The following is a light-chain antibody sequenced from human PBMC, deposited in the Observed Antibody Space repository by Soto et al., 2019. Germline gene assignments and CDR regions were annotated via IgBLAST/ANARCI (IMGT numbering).Light chain of an antibody. CDR3: QTWGTGTRGV. Sequence: QPVLTQSPSASASLGASVKLTCTLSSGHSSYAIAWQQQQPEKGPRYLMKLNSDGSHSKGDGIPDRFSGSSSGAERYLTISSLQSEDEADYYCQTWGTGTRGVFGGGTKVTVL. J-gene: IGLJ3*02. CDR1: SGHSSYA. V-gene: IGLV4-69*01. CDR2: LNSDGSH.